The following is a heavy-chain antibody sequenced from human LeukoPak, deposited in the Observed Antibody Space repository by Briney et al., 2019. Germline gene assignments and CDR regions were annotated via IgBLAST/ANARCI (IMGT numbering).Heavy chain of an antibody. J-gene: IGHJ5*02. CDR1: GYSISSGYY. CDR2: IYHSGST. D-gene: IGHD2-15*01. V-gene: IGHV4-38-2*01. CDR3: ARGGLVVVAATANWFDP. Sequence: PSETLSLTCAVSGYSISSGYYWGWIRQPPGKGLEWIGSIYHSGSTNYNPSLKSRVTISVDTSKNQFSLKLSSVTAADTAVYYCARGGLVVVAATANWFDPWGQGTLVTVSS.